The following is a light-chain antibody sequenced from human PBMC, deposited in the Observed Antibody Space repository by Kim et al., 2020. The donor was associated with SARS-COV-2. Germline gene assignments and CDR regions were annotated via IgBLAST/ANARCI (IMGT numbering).Light chain of an antibody. CDR3: QQDYNLHGGLT. J-gene: IGKJ3*01. V-gene: IGKV3D-7*01. CDR2: GAS. CDR1: QSVSSSY. Sequence: PGERVTLSCRASQSVSSSYLTWYQQKPGQAPRLLIYGASTRATGIPARFSGSGSGTDFTLTISSLQPEDFAVYYCQQDYNLHGGLTFGPGTKVDIK.